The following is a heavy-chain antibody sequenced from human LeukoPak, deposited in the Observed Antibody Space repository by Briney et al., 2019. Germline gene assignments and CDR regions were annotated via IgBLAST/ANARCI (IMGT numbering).Heavy chain of an antibody. J-gene: IGHJ4*02. D-gene: IGHD3-22*01. V-gene: IGHV3-21*01. Sequence: GGSLRLSCAASGFTFSSYAMSWVRQAPGKGLEWVSSISGSSSYIYYADSMKGRFTISRDNAKNSLYLQMNSLRAEDTAVYYCAREDYDILEYYFDYWGQGTLVTVSS. CDR1: GFTFSSYA. CDR3: AREDYDILEYYFDY. CDR2: ISGSSSYI.